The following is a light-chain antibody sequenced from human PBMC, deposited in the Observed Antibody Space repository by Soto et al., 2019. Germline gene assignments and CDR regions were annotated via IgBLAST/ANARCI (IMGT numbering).Light chain of an antibody. CDR3: QQYGSSPRT. J-gene: IGKJ1*01. V-gene: IGKV3-20*01. CDR2: GAS. CDR1: QSVSSNY. Sequence: EIVLAQSPATLSLSPVERATLSCGASQSVSSNYLAWYQQKPGQAPRLLIYGASSRATGIPDRFSGSGSGTDFTLTISRLEPEDFAVYYCQQYGSSPRTFGQGTKVDIK.